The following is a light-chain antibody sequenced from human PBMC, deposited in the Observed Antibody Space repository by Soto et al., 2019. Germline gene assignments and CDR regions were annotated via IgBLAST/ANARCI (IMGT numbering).Light chain of an antibody. J-gene: IGLJ2*01. CDR1: SSNIGSNS. Sequence: QSVLTQPPSVSAAPGQTVTISCSGRSSNIGSNSVSWYQQLPGTAPKLLIYDNNNRPSGIPDRFSGSKSGTSATLGITGLQTGDEADYYCGTWDSSLSAGVFGGGTQLTVL. CDR3: GTWDSSLSAGV. CDR2: DNN. V-gene: IGLV1-51*01.